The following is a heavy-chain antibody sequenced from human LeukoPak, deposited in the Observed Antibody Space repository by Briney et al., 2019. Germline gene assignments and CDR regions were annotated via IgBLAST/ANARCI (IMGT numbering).Heavy chain of an antibody. V-gene: IGHV3-53*01. CDR1: GFTVSSNY. CDR3: AKDSLVVITTLFDY. D-gene: IGHD3-22*01. J-gene: IGHJ4*02. CDR2: IYSGGRT. Sequence: PGGSLRLSCAASGFTVSSNYMSWVRQAPGKGLEWVSVIYSGGRTDYADSVKGRFTISRDNSKNTLYLQMNSLRAEDTAVYYCAKDSLVVITTLFDYWGQGTLVTVSS.